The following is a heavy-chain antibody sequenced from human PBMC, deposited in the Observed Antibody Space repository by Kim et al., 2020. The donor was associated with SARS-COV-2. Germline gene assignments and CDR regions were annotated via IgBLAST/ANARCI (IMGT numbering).Heavy chain of an antibody. J-gene: IGHJ1*01. Sequence: SETLSLTCTVSGGSISSGDYYWSWIRQPPWKGLEWIGYIYYTGSSHYNPSLNSRVTISIDTSKNQFSLKLSSVTAADTAEYYCARGPSIGGGDCYSNWG. CDR2: IYYTGSS. CDR3: ARGPSIGGGDCYSN. V-gene: IGHV4-30-4*01. D-gene: IGHD2-21*02. CDR1: GGSISSGDYY.